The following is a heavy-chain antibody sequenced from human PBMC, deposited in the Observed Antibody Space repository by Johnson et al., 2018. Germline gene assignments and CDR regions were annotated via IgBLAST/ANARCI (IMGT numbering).Heavy chain of an antibody. Sequence: VQLVQSGGGLVQPGRSLRLSCAASGFTFHAYAMHWVRQAPGKGLEWVSGISWDSGSIGYAVSVKGRFTISRDNAKNSLYLQMNSLRAEDTAFYYFAKHLNTQQLVLPNAFDIWGQGTMVTVSS. CDR1: GFTFHAYA. CDR3: AKHLNTQQLVLPNAFDI. D-gene: IGHD6-13*01. CDR2: ISWDSGSI. J-gene: IGHJ3*02. V-gene: IGHV3-9*01.